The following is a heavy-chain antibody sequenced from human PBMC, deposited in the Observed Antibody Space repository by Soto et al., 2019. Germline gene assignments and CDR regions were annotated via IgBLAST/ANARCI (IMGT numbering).Heavy chain of an antibody. Sequence: GGSLRLSCAASGFTFSSYGMHWVRQAPGKGLEWVAVIWYDGSNKYYADSVKGRFTISRDNSKNTLYLQMNSLRAEDTAVYYCATGRWELTLGGMDVWGQGTTVTVSS. V-gene: IGHV3-33*01. CDR3: ATGRWELTLGGMDV. CDR1: GFTFSSYG. J-gene: IGHJ6*02. CDR2: IWYDGSNK. D-gene: IGHD1-26*01.